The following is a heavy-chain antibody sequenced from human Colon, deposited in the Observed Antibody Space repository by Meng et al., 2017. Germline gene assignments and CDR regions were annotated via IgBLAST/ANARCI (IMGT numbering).Heavy chain of an antibody. J-gene: IGHJ5*02. CDR2: IGHSGFT. CDR3: VRSSGWVRTGFDP. D-gene: IGHD6-19*01. CDR1: GGSISTSGYY. V-gene: IGHV4-39*01. Sequence: QPQLQESGPGLVKPSEALSLTGRVSGGSISTSGYYWGWIRQPPGKGLEWIGSIGHSGFTYYTPSLKSRVTVSIDTSKSQFSLMLTSVTAADTAVYYCVRSSGWVRTGFDPWGQGTLVTVSS.